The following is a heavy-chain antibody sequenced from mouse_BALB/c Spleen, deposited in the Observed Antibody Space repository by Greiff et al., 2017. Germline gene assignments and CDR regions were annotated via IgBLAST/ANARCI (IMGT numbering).Heavy chain of an antibody. J-gene: IGHJ2*01. CDR1: GFTFSSFG. Sequence: EVKLVESGGGLVQPGGSRKLSCAASGFTFSSFGMHWVRQAPEKGLEWVAYISSGSSTIYYADTVKGRFTISRDNPKNTLFLQMTSLRSEDTAMYYCARSLGYYFDYWGQGTTLTVSS. CDR3: ARSLGYYFDY. D-gene: IGHD3-3*01. CDR2: ISSGSSTI. V-gene: IGHV5-17*02.